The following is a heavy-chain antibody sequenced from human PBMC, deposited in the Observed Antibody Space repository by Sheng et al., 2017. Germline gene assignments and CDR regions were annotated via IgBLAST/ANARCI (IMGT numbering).Heavy chain of an antibody. CDR3: AHRGSCSGGSCPFDY. CDR1: GFSLSTSGVG. D-gene: IGHD2-15*01. J-gene: IGHJ4*02. V-gene: IGHV2-5*02. Sequence: QITLKESGPTLVKPTQTLTLTCTFSGFSLSTSGVGVGWIRQPPGKALEWLALIYWDDDKRYSPSLKSRLTITKDTSKNQVVLTMTNMDPVDTATYYCAHRGSCSGGSCPFDYWGQGTLVTVSS. CDR2: IYWDDDK.